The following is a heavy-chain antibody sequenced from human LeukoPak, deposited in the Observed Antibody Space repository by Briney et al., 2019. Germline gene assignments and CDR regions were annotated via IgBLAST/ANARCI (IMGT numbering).Heavy chain of an antibody. CDR1: GFTVSSNY. D-gene: IGHD1-26*01. Sequence: PGGSLRLSCAASGFTVSSNYMSWIRQAPGAGLEWVSAIGTHSTSTDYPDSVKGRFTISRDDSKNTVFLQMTSLRVEDTALYYCTRRVGGTPDYWGLGTLVTVSS. J-gene: IGHJ4*02. V-gene: IGHV3-53*01. CDR2: IGTHSTST. CDR3: TRRVGGTPDY.